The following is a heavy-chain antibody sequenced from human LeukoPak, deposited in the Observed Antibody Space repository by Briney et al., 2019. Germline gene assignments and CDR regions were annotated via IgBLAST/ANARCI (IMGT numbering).Heavy chain of an antibody. J-gene: IGHJ4*02. CDR1: GGSISSSSYY. D-gene: IGHD4-23*01. Sequence: SETLSLTCTVSGGSISSSSYYWGWIRQPPGKGLEWIGSMYYSGSAYCNPSLKSRVTISVDTSRNQFPLNLNSVTAADTAVYYCARLYSSSRWYFDYWGQGTLVTVSS. CDR2: MYYSGSA. V-gene: IGHV4-39*01. CDR3: ARLYSSSRWYFDY.